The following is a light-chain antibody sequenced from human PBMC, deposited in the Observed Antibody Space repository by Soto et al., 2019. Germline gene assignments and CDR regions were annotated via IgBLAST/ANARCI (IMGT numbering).Light chain of an antibody. J-gene: IGLJ1*01. CDR1: SSDVGGYNY. V-gene: IGLV2-14*01. Sequence: QSALTQPASVSGSPGQSITVSCTGTSSDVGGYNYVSWYQQHPGKAPKVMIYDVSKRPSGVSNRFSGSKSGNTASLTISGLQPEDEADYYCNSYTSSSTLPYVFGTGTKVTVL. CDR2: DVS. CDR3: NSYTSSSTLPYV.